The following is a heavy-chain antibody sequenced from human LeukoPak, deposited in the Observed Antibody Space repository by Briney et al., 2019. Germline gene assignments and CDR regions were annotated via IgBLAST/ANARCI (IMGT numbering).Heavy chain of an antibody. D-gene: IGHD2-15*01. CDR1: GGSFSGYY. V-gene: IGHV4-34*01. CDR2: INHSGST. Sequence: NPSETLSLTCAVYGGSFSGYYWSWIRQPPGKGLEWIGEINHSGSTYYNPSLKSRVTISVDTSKNQFSLKLSSVTAADTAVYYCARDPPRGYCSGGSCDGVYYWGQGTLVTVSS. J-gene: IGHJ4*02. CDR3: ARDPPRGYCSGGSCDGVYY.